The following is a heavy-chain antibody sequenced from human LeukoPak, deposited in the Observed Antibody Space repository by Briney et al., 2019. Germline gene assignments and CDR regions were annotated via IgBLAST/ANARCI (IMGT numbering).Heavy chain of an antibody. CDR1: GFTFSRYW. J-gene: IGHJ5*01. D-gene: IGHD2-21*01. V-gene: IGHV3-74*01. CDR3: VKDPRDTYGTNWFVS. Sequence: GGSLRLSCAASGFTFSRYWMHWVRQAPGKGLVWVSRINTDGSHTTYADSVKGRFTISRDNAKNTLYLQMNSLRAEDTAVYYCVKDPRDTYGTNWFVSWGQGTLLIVSS. CDR2: INTDGSHT.